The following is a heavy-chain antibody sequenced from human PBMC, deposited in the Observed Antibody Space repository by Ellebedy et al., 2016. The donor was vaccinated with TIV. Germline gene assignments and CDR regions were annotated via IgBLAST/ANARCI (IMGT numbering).Heavy chain of an antibody. D-gene: IGHD3-10*01. CDR1: GFTFSSYS. CDR3: ARSYYGSGSYSSSPLDY. V-gene: IGHV3-21*01. CDR2: ISSSSSYI. J-gene: IGHJ4*02. Sequence: GGSLRLSCAASGFTFSSYSMNWVRQAPGKGLEWVSSISSSSSYIYYADSVKGRFTISRDNAKNSLYLQMNSLRAEDTAVYYCARSYYGSGSYSSSPLDYWGQGTLVTVSS.